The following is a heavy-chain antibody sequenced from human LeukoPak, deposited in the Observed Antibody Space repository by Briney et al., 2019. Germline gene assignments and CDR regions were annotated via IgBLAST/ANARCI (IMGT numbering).Heavy chain of an antibody. V-gene: IGHV3-23*01. CDR1: GLSLSSYA. CDR2: TSSTDAGT. CDR3: AKAPVTSCRGAYCYPFDY. J-gene: IGHJ4*02. D-gene: IGHD2-21*01. Sequence: GGSLRLSCAASGLSLSSYAMSWVRQAPGKGLEWVSATSSTDAGTYHADSVRGRFTISRDSSKNTLYLQMNSLRAEDAAVYYCAKAPVTSCRGAYCYPFDYWGQGTLVTVSS.